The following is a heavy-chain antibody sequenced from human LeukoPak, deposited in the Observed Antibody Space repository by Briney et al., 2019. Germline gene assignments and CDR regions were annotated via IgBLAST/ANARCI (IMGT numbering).Heavy chain of an antibody. CDR2: IKQDGSEK. D-gene: IGHD1-26*01. Sequence: GGSLRLSCAASGFTFSSYAMHWVRQAPGKGLEWVANIKQDGSEKYYVDSVKGRFTISRDNAKNSLYLQMNSLRAEDTAVYYCARDFAEWELLGYYFDYWGQGTLVTVSS. J-gene: IGHJ4*02. V-gene: IGHV3-7*01. CDR3: ARDFAEWELLGYYFDY. CDR1: GFTFSSYA.